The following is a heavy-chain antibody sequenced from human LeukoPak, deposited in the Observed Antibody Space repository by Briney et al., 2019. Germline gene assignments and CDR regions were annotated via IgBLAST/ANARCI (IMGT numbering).Heavy chain of an antibody. D-gene: IGHD3-22*01. CDR2: IYTSGST. Sequence: PSETLSLTCTVSGGSISSYYWSWIRQPAGKGLEWIGRIYTSGSTNYNPSLKSRVTISVDTSKNQFSLKLSSVTAADTAVYYCARCGDYYDSRGIESWGQGTLVTVSS. V-gene: IGHV4-4*07. CDR1: GGSISSYY. J-gene: IGHJ4*02. CDR3: ARCGDYYDSRGIES.